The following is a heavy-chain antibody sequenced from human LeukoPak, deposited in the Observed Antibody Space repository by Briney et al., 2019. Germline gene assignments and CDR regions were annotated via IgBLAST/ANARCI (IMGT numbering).Heavy chain of an antibody. CDR2: VSGSGAIA. D-gene: IGHD5-18*01. V-gene: IGHV3-23*01. CDR1: GFTFSNYA. Sequence: GGSLRLSCVASGFTFSNYAMSWVRQAPGKGLEWVSAVSGSGAIAYYTDSVKGRFTISRDNSMNTLYLQMNSLRAEDTAVYYCAKDDRIQTRRYSYNYWGQGTLVTVSS. J-gene: IGHJ4*02. CDR3: AKDDRIQTRRYSYNY.